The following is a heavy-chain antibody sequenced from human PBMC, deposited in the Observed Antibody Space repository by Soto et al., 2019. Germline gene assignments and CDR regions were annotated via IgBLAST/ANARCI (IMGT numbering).Heavy chain of an antibody. CDR3: ARVLYYDILTGYNWFDP. CDR1: GYTFTSYG. V-gene: IGHV1-18*04. D-gene: IGHD3-9*01. J-gene: IGHJ5*02. Sequence: ASVKVSFKASGYTFTSYGISWVRQAPGQGLEWMGWISAYNGNTNYAQKLQGGVTMTTDTSTSTAYMELRSLRSDDTAVYYCARVLYYDILTGYNWFDPWGQGTLVTVSS. CDR2: ISAYNGNT.